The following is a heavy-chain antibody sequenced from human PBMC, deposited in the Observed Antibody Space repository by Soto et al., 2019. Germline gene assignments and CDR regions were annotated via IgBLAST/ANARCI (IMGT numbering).Heavy chain of an antibody. CDR2: ISDSGITT. CDR3: ARDARRTGIVGQWVA. Sequence: EVQLLESGGGLIQLGGSLRLSCAGSGFTFSDYAMAWVRQAPGKGLEWVSGISDSGITTRYADSVKGRCTISRDNSKNILFLQMRSLRAADTGVYYCARDARRTGIVGQWVAWGQGTLVTVSS. D-gene: IGHD1-26*01. V-gene: IGHV3-23*01. J-gene: IGHJ5*02. CDR1: GFTFSDYA.